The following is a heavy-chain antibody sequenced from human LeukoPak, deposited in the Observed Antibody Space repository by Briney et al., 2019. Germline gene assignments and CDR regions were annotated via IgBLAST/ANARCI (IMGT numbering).Heavy chain of an antibody. CDR1: GFTFSSYS. CDR3: ARDSITIFGVVITPIGAFDI. CDR2: ISSNSSYI. V-gene: IGHV3-21*01. Sequence: PGGSLRLSCAASGFTFSSYSMNWVRQAAGKGLEWVSSISSNSSYIYYADSVKGRFTISRDNAKNSLYLQMNSLRAEDTAVYYCARDSITIFGVVITPIGAFDIWGQGTMVTVSS. D-gene: IGHD3-3*01. J-gene: IGHJ3*02.